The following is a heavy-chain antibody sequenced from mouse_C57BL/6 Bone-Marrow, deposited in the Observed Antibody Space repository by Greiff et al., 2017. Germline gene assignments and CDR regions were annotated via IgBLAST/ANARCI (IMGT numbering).Heavy chain of an antibody. Sequence: LQESGAELARPGASVKLSCKASGYTFTSYGISWVKQRTGQGLEWIGEIYPRSGNPYYNEKFKGKATLTADKSSSTAYMELRSLTSEDSAVYFCARLTYYYGSSYGAWFAYWGQGTLVTVSA. CDR1: GYTFTSYG. CDR3: ARLTYYYGSSYGAWFAY. V-gene: IGHV1-81*01. J-gene: IGHJ3*01. D-gene: IGHD1-1*01. CDR2: IYPRSGNP.